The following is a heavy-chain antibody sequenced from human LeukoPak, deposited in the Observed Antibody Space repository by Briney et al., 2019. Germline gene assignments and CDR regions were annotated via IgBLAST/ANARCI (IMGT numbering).Heavy chain of an antibody. Sequence: PSETLSLTCTVSGGSISGYYWNWLRQPPGKGPEWIGYIYYSGSTTYNPSLKSRVTISIDTPKNQFSLKLSSVTAADTAVYSCARVRIVVVPAAVWDYWGQGTLVTVSS. CDR3: ARVRIVVVPAAVWDY. CDR2: IYYSGST. D-gene: IGHD2-2*01. J-gene: IGHJ4*02. V-gene: IGHV4-59*01. CDR1: GGSISGYY.